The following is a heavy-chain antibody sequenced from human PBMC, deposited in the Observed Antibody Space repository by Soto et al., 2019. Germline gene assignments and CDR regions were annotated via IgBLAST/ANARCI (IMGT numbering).Heavy chain of an antibody. J-gene: IGHJ5*02. V-gene: IGHV4-39*01. CDR2: IYYSGST. CDR1: GGSISSSSYY. CDR3: ARRPLGLNWFDP. Sequence: QLQLQESGPGLVKPSETLSLTCTVSGGSISSSSYYWGWIRQPPGKGLEWIGSIYYSGSTYYNPSLKSRVTISVDTSKNQFSLKLSSVTAADTAVYYCARRPLGLNWFDPWGQGTLVTVSS. D-gene: IGHD7-27*01.